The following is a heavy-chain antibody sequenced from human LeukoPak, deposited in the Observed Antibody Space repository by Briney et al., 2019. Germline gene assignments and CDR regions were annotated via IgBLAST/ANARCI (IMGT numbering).Heavy chain of an antibody. CDR3: ARLDDREKFDS. J-gene: IGHJ4*02. Sequence: PSETLPLTCTVSDSINRYYWSWIRQPPGKGLEWIGFIYSSVTTNYNPSLKSRVTISLDTSKNQFSLKLNSVTAADTAVYYCARLDDREKFDSWGQGTLVTVSP. D-gene: IGHD3-22*01. CDR1: DSINRYY. V-gene: IGHV4-4*09. CDR2: IYSSVTT.